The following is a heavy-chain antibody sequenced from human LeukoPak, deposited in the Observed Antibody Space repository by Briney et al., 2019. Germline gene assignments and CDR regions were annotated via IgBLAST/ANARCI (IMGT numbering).Heavy chain of an antibody. CDR1: GGSFSGYY. CDR3: ARRRQVSYYSPYAFDL. Sequence: PSETLSLTCAVYGGSFSGYYWSWIRQPPGKGLEWIGEINHSGSTNYNPSLKSRVTLSLDTSKNQLSLRLTSVTAADTAVYYCARRRQVSYYSPYAFDLWGQGTMVTVSS. CDR2: INHSGST. J-gene: IGHJ3*01. V-gene: IGHV4-34*01. D-gene: IGHD2-15*01.